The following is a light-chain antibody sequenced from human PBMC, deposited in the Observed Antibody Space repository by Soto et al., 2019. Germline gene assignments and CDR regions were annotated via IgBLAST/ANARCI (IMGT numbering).Light chain of an antibody. V-gene: IGKV1-39*01. CDR2: AGS. CDR1: VGISCY. J-gene: IGKJ5*01. CDR3: VQTYISVP. Sequence: RDSVGISCYLARQQQKPRRAPLLLVSAGSTLQGAVPSRFGGSGSGTDFTLTICSLQPEDFATYYCVQTYISVPFGQGTRLAIK.